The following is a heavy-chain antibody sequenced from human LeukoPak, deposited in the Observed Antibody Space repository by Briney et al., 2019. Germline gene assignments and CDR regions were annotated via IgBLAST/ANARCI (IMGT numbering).Heavy chain of an antibody. D-gene: IGHD3-16*01. Sequence: GESLKISCKGSGYSFTSYWIGWVRQMPGKGLEWMGIIYSPSLQGQVTISADKSISTAYLQWSSLKASDTAMYYCARHLASPEGGVDYWGQGTLVTVSS. CDR2: I. CDR1: GYSFTSYW. CDR3: ARHLASPEGGVDY. V-gene: IGHV5-51*01. J-gene: IGHJ4*02.